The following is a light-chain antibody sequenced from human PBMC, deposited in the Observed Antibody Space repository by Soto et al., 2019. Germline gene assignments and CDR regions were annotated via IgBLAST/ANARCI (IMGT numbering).Light chain of an antibody. CDR1: QSVCEY. V-gene: IGKV3-11*01. Sequence: ESGLTQSPATLSLSRAEIATLSCTANQSVCEYLAWYQQKPGKAPRLLIYDVSDRPNGIPARFTGGGSGTDFTLTISSLQPEDFAVYFCQDRSTWIPTFGPGTKVDIK. J-gene: IGKJ1*01. CDR2: DVS. CDR3: QDRSTWIPT.